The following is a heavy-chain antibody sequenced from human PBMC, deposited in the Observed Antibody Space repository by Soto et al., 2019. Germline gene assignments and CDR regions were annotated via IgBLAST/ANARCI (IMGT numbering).Heavy chain of an antibody. J-gene: IGHJ3*01. Sequence: QITLKESGPTLVEPTQTLTLTCTFSGFSLSTIGVGVGWIRQPPGGALEWLAVAYWDNDRRDSPDVESRLTLTKDASKNWVHLTMTNMDPVDTGTYYCAHVTITYGGAIGEESFDVWGQGTMVFVSS. D-gene: IGHD3-16*02. V-gene: IGHV2-5*02. CDR1: GFSLSTIGVG. CDR2: AYWDNDR. CDR3: AHVTITYGGAIGEESFDV.